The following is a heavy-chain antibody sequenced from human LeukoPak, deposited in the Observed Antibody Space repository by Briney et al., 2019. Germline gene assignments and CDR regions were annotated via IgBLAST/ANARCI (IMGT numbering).Heavy chain of an antibody. Sequence: GGSLRLSCAASGFTFTSYTMNWVRQAPGKGLEWISYIRTSGGVVSYTDSVRGRFTISRDNAKNALYLQMNNLRAEDTAIYFRARGRGPYGWFDPWGQGTLVTVSS. J-gene: IGHJ5*02. D-gene: IGHD3-10*01. CDR1: GFTFTSYT. CDR2: IRTSGGVV. V-gene: IGHV3-48*04. CDR3: ARGRGPYGWFDP.